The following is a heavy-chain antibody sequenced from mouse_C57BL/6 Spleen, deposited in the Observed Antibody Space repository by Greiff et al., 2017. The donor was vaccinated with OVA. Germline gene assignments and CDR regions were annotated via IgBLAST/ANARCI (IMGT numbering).Heavy chain of an antibody. J-gene: IGHJ2*01. Sequence: QVQLQQPGAELVKPGASVKLSCKASGYTFTSYWMQWVKQRPGQGLEWIGEIDPSDSYTNYNQKFKGKATLTVDTSSSTSYMQLSSLTSEDSAVYYCAREGDCDYVYWGQGTTLTVSS. CDR1: GYTFTSYW. D-gene: IGHD2-13*01. V-gene: IGHV1-50*01. CDR3: AREGDCDYVY. CDR2: IDPSDSYT.